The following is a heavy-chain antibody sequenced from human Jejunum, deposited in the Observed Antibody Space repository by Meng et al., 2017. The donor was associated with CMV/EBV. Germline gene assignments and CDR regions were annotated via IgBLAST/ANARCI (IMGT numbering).Heavy chain of an antibody. V-gene: IGHV4-4*02. D-gene: IGHD3-10*01. CDR3: LRGSGGSV. J-gene: IGHJ1*01. Sequence: QVQLRGAAPALLKPSEPLSLACAVSGDSITNHNWWAWVRQPPGKGLEWIGEIPHRGSSAYNPSLKSRVSMSIDKSKNQFSLKLTSVTAADTAVYHRLRGSGGSVWGQGTLVTVSS. CDR2: IPHRGSS. CDR1: GDSITNHNW.